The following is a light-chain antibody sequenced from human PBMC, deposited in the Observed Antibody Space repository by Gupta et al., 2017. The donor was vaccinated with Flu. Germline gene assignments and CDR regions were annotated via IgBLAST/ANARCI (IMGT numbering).Light chain of an antibody. Sequence: PVVTQEPSLTVSPGGTVTVTCASSTVPVTTGHFPYWFQQTPRQAPRTLFYVTRNKAAGSPARFAASLRGGKAALTLSGAQPEDEADYYCFLSYSGTWVFGGGTKLTVL. J-gene: IGLJ3*02. V-gene: IGLV7-46*01. CDR1: TVPVTTGHF. CDR3: FLSYSGTWV. CDR2: VTR.